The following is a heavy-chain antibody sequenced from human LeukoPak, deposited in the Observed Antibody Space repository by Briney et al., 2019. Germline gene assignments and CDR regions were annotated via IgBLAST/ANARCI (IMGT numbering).Heavy chain of an antibody. CDR3: ARDLAYYYDSSGSPGFGY. Sequence: EASVKVSCKASGGTFSSYAISWVRQAPGQVLVWMGRIIPILGIANYARKFQGRVTITADKSTSTAYMELSSLRSEDTAVYYCARDLAYYYDSSGSPGFGYWGQGTLVTVSS. J-gene: IGHJ4*02. D-gene: IGHD3-22*01. CDR2: IIPILGIA. CDR1: GGTFSSYA. V-gene: IGHV1-69*04.